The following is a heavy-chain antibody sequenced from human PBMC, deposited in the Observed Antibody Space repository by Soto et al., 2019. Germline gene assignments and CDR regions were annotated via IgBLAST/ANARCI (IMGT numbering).Heavy chain of an antibody. CDR3: AQAPDIAEPGIDY. CDR2: INSGGSRT. J-gene: IGHJ4*02. D-gene: IGHD6-13*01. CDR1: GFTFSSYW. V-gene: IGHV3-74*01. Sequence: PGWSLRLSCAASGFTFSSYWMHWVRQAPGKGLVWVSTINSGGSRTSYADSVKGRFTISRDNSKNTLYLQLNSLRTEDTAIYYCAQAPDIAEPGIDYWGLGTLVTVSS.